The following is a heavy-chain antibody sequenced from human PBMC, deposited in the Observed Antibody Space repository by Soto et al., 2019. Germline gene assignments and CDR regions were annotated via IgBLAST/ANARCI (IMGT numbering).Heavy chain of an antibody. Sequence: PSETLSLTCTVSGGSISSGGYYCSWIRQHPGKGLEWIGYIYYSGSTYYNPSLKSRVTISVDTSKNQFSLKLSSVTAADTAVYYCARASQAHIVVVVAASRDNWFDPWGQGTLVTVSS. CDR2: IYYSGST. J-gene: IGHJ5*02. D-gene: IGHD2-15*01. CDR3: ARASQAHIVVVVAASRDNWFDP. V-gene: IGHV4-31*03. CDR1: GGSISSGGYY.